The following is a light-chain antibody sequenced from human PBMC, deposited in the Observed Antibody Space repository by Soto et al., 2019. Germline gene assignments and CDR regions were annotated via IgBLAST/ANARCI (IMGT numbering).Light chain of an antibody. V-gene: IGKV3-20*01. Sequence: ENVLTQSPGTLSLSPGERATLSCRASQSVSTSRLAWYQQTPGQAPRLLIYGAFSRAIGIPDRFSGSGSGTDFTLTISRLEPEDFVVYYCQQYGSSPETVGQGTKVDIK. CDR3: QQYGSSPET. J-gene: IGKJ1*01. CDR2: GAF. CDR1: QSVSTSR.